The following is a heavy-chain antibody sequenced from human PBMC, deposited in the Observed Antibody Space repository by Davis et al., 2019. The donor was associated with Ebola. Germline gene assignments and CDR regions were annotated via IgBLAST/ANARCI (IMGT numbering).Heavy chain of an antibody. Sequence: ASVKVSCKASGYTFSSYDINWVRQAPGQGLEWMGIINPSGGSTSYAQKFQGRVTMTRDTSTSTVYMELSSLRSEDTAVYYCARGWIQLWSRGTFDYWGQGTLVTVSS. V-gene: IGHV1-46*01. J-gene: IGHJ4*02. D-gene: IGHD5-18*01. CDR2: INPSGGST. CDR1: GYTFSSYD. CDR3: ARGWIQLWSRGTFDY.